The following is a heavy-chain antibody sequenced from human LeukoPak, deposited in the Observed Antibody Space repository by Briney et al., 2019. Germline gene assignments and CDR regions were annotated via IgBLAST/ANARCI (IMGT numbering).Heavy chain of an antibody. J-gene: IGHJ6*03. Sequence: PGGSLRLSCAASGFTFSSYAMHWVRQVPGKGLEWVAVISYDGSNKYYADSVKGRFTISRDNSKNTLYLQMNSLRAEDTAVYYCARDQLDIVVVPAAIDYYYYYMDVWGKGTTVTVSS. D-gene: IGHD2-2*03. CDR3: ARDQLDIVVVPAAIDYYYYYMDV. CDR2: ISYDGSNK. V-gene: IGHV3-30*01. CDR1: GFTFSSYA.